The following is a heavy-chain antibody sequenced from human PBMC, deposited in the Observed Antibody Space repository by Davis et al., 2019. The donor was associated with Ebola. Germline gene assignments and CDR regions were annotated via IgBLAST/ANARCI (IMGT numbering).Heavy chain of an antibody. V-gene: IGHV1-2*06. J-gene: IGHJ4*02. Sequence: ASVKVSCKASGYTFTGYYIHWVRQPPGQGLEWMGRINPNSGVTKYAQKFQGRVTMTRDTSISTVYMELSRLRSDDTAVYYCAGDQDFLGGLIIAVVAAFDFWGQGTLVNVSS. CDR1: GYTFTGYY. CDR2: INPNSGVT. CDR3: AGDQDFLGGLIIAVVAAFDF. D-gene: IGHD2-15*01.